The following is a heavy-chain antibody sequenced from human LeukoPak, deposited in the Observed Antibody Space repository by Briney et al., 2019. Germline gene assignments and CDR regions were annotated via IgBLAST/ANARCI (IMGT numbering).Heavy chain of an antibody. D-gene: IGHD4-11*01. CDR1: GFTTYSYW. J-gene: IGHJ5*02. V-gene: IGHV3-74*01. CDR3: ARSYSNYAWFDP. CDR2: INSDGSTT. Sequence: GGSLRLSCAASGFTTYSYWMNWVRQAPGKGLLWVSRINSDGSTTSYADSVKGRFTISRDNAKNTLYLQMNSLRAEDTAVYYCARSYSNYAWFDPWGQGTLVTVSS.